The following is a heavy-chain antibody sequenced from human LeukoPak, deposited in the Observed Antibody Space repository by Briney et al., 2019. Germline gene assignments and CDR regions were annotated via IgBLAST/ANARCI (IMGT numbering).Heavy chain of an antibody. CDR3: ARDSPPYLQSIAAAGTGVFDY. D-gene: IGHD6-13*01. Sequence: ASVKVSCKASGYTFTSYYMHWVRQAPGQGPEWMGIINPSGGSTSYAQKFQGRVTMTRDTSTSTVYMELSSLRSEDTAVYYCARDSPPYLQSIAAAGTGVFDYWGQGTLVTVSS. V-gene: IGHV1-46*01. CDR2: INPSGGST. CDR1: GYTFTSYY. J-gene: IGHJ4*02.